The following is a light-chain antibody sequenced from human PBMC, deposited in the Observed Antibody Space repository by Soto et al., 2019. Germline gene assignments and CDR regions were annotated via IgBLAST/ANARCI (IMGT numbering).Light chain of an antibody. V-gene: IGKV3D-20*01. Sequence: EIVLTQSPATLSLSPGERATLSCGASQVVSSNYLAWYQQKPGLAPRLLIYDASSRATDIPDRFSGSGSGTDFTLTISRLKPEDFEVYYCQQSGTSPFTFGPGNTVDIK. J-gene: IGKJ3*01. CDR1: QVVSSNY. CDR2: DAS. CDR3: QQSGTSPFT.